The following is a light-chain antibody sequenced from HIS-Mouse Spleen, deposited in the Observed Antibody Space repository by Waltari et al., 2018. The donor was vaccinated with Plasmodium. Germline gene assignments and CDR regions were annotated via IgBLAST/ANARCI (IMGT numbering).Light chain of an antibody. J-gene: IGKJ2*01. CDR3: QQLNSYPYT. CDR1: QGISSY. CDR2: AAS. V-gene: IGKV1-9*01. Sequence: DLQLTQSPSFLSASVGDRVNITCRARQGISSYLAWKQQKPGKAPKLLIYAASTLQSGVPSRFSGSGSGTEFTLTISSLQPEDFATYCCQQLNSYPYTFGQGTKLEIK.